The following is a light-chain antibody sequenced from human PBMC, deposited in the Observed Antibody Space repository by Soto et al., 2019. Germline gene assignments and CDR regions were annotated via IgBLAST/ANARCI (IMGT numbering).Light chain of an antibody. CDR3: SAFTSSTSDV. CDR2: DVN. Sequence: QSALTQPASVSGSPGQSIAISCTGTSSDVGSYNSVSWYQQYPGKAPNLMIHDVNNRPSGISDRFSGSKSANTASLTISGLQAEDEADYYCSAFTSSTSDVVGTGTKVTVL. CDR1: SSDVGSYNS. V-gene: IGLV2-14*03. J-gene: IGLJ1*01.